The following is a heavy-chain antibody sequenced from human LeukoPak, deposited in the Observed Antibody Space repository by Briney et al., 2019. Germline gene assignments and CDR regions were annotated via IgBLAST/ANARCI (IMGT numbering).Heavy chain of an antibody. Sequence: SETLSLTCAVYGGSFSGYYWSWIRQPPGKGLEWIGEINHSGSTNYNPSLKSRVTISVDTSKNQFSLKLSSVTAADTAVHYCARRIAVAGGFRFDPWGQGTLVTVSS. V-gene: IGHV4-34*01. J-gene: IGHJ5*02. CDR2: INHSGST. D-gene: IGHD6-19*01. CDR3: ARRIAVAGGFRFDP. CDR1: GGSFSGYY.